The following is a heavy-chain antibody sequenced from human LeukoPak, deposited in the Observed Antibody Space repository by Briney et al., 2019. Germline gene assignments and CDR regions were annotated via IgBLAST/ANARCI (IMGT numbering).Heavy chain of an antibody. Sequence: SETLSLTCTVSGGSISSYYWSWIRQPPGKGLEWIGYIYYSGSTNCNPSLKSRVTISVDTSKNQFSLKLSSVTAADTAVYYCARGGLTRINWNSHYYFDYWGQGTLVTVSS. J-gene: IGHJ4*02. D-gene: IGHD1-7*01. CDR3: ARGGLTRINWNSHYYFDY. CDR1: GGSISSYY. CDR2: IYYSGST. V-gene: IGHV4-59*01.